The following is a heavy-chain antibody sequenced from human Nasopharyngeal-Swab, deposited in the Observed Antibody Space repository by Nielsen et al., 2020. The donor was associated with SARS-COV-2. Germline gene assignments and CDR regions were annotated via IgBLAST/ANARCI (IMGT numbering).Heavy chain of an antibody. CDR2: LNSDGSST. V-gene: IGHV3-74*01. J-gene: IGHJ5*02. CDR1: GFTFSSFW. D-gene: IGHD4-17*01. CDR3: AKVGNDYGDYWFDP. Sequence: GESLKISCTASGFTFSSFWIHWVRQAPGKGLGWVSRLNSDGSSTSYADSVQGRFTISRDNAKNTLFLQMNSVRVEDTAVYYCAKVGNDYGDYWFDPWGQGTLVTVSS.